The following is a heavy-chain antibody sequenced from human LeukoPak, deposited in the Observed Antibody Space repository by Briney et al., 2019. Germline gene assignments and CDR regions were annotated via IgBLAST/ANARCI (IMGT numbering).Heavy chain of an antibody. D-gene: IGHD7-27*01. J-gene: IGHJ6*03. CDR3: ARRGAWGGGRRAYYYYYYMDV. CDR2: IYASGSVSSSGST. V-gene: IGHV4-4*07. Sequence: SETLSLTCNVSGGSLSPYYWSWVRQPAGKGLEWIGRIYASGSVSSSGSTNYNPSLKSRVTIAVDTSKNQFSLELSSVTAADTAVYYCARRGAWGGGRRAYYYYYYMDVWGKGTTVTVSS. CDR1: GGSLSPYY.